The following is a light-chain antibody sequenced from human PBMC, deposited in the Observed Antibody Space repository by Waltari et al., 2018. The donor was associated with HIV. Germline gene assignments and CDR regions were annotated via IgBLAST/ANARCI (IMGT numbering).Light chain of an antibody. V-gene: IGLV2-14*01. CDR2: EVS. CDR3: SSYTSSSTLV. J-gene: IGLJ2*01. Sequence: QSALTQPASVSGSPGQSVTISGTGTSSAVGGYNCVSWYQQHPGEAATLMIYEVSNRHSGVANRFSASKSGNRASLTISGLQSEDEADYSCSSYTSSSTLVFGGGTKLPAL. CDR1: SSAVGGYNC.